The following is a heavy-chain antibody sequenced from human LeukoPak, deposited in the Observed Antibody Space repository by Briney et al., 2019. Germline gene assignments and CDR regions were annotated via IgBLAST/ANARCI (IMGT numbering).Heavy chain of an antibody. Sequence: SETLSLTCTVSSGSISSYYWSWIRQPPGKGLEWIGYIYYSGSTNYNPSLKSRVTISVDTSKNQFSLKLSSVTAADTAVYYCASHSPFNYYDSSGDAFDIWGQGTMVTVSS. J-gene: IGHJ3*02. CDR1: SGSISSYY. CDR2: IYYSGST. CDR3: ASHSPFNYYDSSGDAFDI. D-gene: IGHD3-22*01. V-gene: IGHV4-59*01.